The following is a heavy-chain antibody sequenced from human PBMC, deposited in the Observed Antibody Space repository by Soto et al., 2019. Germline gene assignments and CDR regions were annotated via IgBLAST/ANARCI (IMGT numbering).Heavy chain of an antibody. J-gene: IGHJ4*02. CDR2: IIPIFGTA. D-gene: IGHD4-17*01. CDR3: ARAARHDYGDYDPSFDY. V-gene: IGHV1-69*13. Sequence: SVKVSCKASGGTFSSYAISWVRQAPGQGLEWMGGIIPIFGTANYAQKFRGRVTITADESTSTAYMELSSLRSEDTAVYYCARAARHDYGDYDPSFDYWGQGTLVTVSS. CDR1: GGTFSSYA.